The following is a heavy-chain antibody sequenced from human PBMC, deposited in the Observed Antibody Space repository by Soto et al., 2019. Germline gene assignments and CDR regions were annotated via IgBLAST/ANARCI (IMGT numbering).Heavy chain of an antibody. CDR2: IYYSGST. CDR1: GGSISSYY. V-gene: IGHV4-59*08. J-gene: IGHJ4*02. D-gene: IGHD2-8*01. Sequence: SETLSLTCTVSGGSISSYYWSWIRQPPGKGLEWIGYIYYSGSTNYNPSLKSRVTISVDTSKNQFSLKLSSVTAADTAVYYCARSQWPDLIDYWGQGTLVTVSS. CDR3: ARSQWPDLIDY.